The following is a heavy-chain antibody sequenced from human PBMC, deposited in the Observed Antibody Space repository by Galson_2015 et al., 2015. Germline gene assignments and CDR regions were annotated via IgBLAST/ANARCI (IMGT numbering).Heavy chain of an antibody. V-gene: IGHV3-11*01. J-gene: IGHJ2*01. D-gene: IGHD5-18*01. Sequence: SLRLSCAASGFTFSEYYMSWFRQAAGKGLEWVSYIRGVGSAISYADSVKGRFTISRDNAKNSLYLQMNSLRAEDTAVYYCASLVTNGWYFELWGRGTLVTVSS. CDR2: IRGVGSAI. CDR1: GFTFSEYY. CDR3: ASLVTNGWYFEL.